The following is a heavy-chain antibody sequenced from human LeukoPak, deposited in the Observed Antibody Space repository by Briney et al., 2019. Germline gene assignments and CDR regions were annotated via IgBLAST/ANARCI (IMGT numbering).Heavy chain of an antibody. CDR1: GYTFTSYA. CDR3: VRDHAVVRGVPALYFDY. CDR2: INAGNGNT. V-gene: IGHV1-3*01. Sequence: ASVKVSCKASGYTFTSYAMHWVRQAPGQRLEWMGWINAGNGNTKYSQKFQGRVTITRDTSASTAYMELSSLRSEDTAVYYCVRDHAVVRGVPALYFDYWGQGTLVTVSS. D-gene: IGHD3-10*01. J-gene: IGHJ4*02.